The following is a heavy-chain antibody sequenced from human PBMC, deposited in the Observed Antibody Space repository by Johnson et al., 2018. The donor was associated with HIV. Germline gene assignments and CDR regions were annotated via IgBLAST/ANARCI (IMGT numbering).Heavy chain of an antibody. Sequence: QVQLVESGGGVVQPGGSLRLSCAASGFTFSSYGMHWVRQAPGKGLELVAFIRYDGSNKYYADSVKGRSTVSRDNTKNTLYVEMNSLRSEDQAVYYCAKVGRMTTVVTPGDAFDIWGQGTKVTVSS. CDR2: IRYDGSNK. CDR3: AKVGRMTTVVTPGDAFDI. J-gene: IGHJ3*02. D-gene: IGHD4-23*01. V-gene: IGHV3-30*02. CDR1: GFTFSSYG.